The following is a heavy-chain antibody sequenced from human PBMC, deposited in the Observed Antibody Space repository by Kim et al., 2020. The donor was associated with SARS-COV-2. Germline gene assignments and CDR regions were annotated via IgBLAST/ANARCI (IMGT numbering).Heavy chain of an antibody. D-gene: IGHD2-15*01. Sequence: ASVKVSCKASGYTFTSYHIQWVRQAPGQGLEWMGIINPGGGSTIYAEKLQGRVTMTRDTSTGTAYMQWSSLRSEDTALYYCARGNYGGGSWDYGL. V-gene: IGHV1-46*03. J-gene: IGHJ6*01. CDR3: ARGNYGGGSWDYGL. CDR2: INPGGGST. CDR1: GYTFTSYH.